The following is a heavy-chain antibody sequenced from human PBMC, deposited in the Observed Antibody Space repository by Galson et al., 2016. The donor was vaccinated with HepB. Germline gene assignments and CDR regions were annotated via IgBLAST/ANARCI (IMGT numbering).Heavy chain of an antibody. V-gene: IGHV3-23*01. CDR1: GFTFSSYA. Sequence: SLRLSCAASGFTFSSYAMSWVRQAPGKGLEWVAVISGSGGSTYYADSVKGRFAISRDKSKNTLYLQMNSLRAEDTATYYCAKDMGTYRPYYFDCWGQGTLVTVSS. CDR3: AKDMGTYRPYYFDC. J-gene: IGHJ4*02. D-gene: IGHD3-16*02. CDR2: ISGSGGST.